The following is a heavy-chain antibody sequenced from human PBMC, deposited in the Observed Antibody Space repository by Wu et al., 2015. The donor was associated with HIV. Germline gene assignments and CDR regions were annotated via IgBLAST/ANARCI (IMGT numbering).Heavy chain of an antibody. J-gene: IGHJ4*02. CDR3: ARDPTPSNHPNVGGIWTT. D-gene: IGHD3-16*01. Sequence: QVQLVQSGAEVKKPGASVKVSCKASGYTFTGYYMHWVRQAPGQGLEWMGWINPNSGGTNYAQKFQGRVTMTRDTSISTAYMELSRLRSDDTAVYYCARDPTPSNHPNVGGIWTTWGQGTLVTVSS. V-gene: IGHV1-2*02. CDR2: INPNSGGT. CDR1: GYTFTGYY.